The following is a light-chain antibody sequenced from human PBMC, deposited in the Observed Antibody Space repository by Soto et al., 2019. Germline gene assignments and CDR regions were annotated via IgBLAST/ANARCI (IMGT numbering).Light chain of an antibody. J-gene: IGKJ4*01. CDR3: QQRSSWPLT. CDR1: QSVSTY. Sequence: DIVLTQSPATLSLSPGEGATLYCRSSQSVSTYLAWHQQRPGQAPRLLIYDASNRAPGTPARFSGSGSERDFTLTISSLEPEDFAIYYCQQRSSWPLTFGGGTKVEI. CDR2: DAS. V-gene: IGKV3-11*02.